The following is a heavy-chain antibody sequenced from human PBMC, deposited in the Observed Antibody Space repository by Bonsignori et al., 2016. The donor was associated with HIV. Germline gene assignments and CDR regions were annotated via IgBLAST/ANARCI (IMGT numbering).Heavy chain of an antibody. V-gene: IGHV1-46*01. D-gene: IGHD2-8*02. J-gene: IGHJ5*01. CDR1: GYVFTTYY. Sequence: QVPLVQSGAEVKKPGASMKISCKTSGYVFTTYYIHWVRQAPGQGLEWMGIINNSGDITNYSQNFRGRVTMTSDTSRSTVSMELSSLTSDDTATYYCAIHTGGTYHFDYWGQGTLVIVSS. CDR2: INNSGDIT. CDR3: AIHTGGTYHFDY.